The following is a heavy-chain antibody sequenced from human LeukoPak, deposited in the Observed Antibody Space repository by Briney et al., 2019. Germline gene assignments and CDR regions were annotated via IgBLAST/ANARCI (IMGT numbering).Heavy chain of an antibody. CDR3: ATEVVGATPFDY. CDR1: GYTFTSYG. J-gene: IGHJ4*02. V-gene: IGHV1-18*01. Sequence: ASVKVSCKASGYTFTSYGISWVRQAPGQGLEWMGWISAYNGNTNYAQKLQGRVTMTTDTSTSTAYMELRSLRSDDTAVYYCATEVVGATPFDYWGQGTLVTVSS. D-gene: IGHD1-26*01. CDR2: ISAYNGNT.